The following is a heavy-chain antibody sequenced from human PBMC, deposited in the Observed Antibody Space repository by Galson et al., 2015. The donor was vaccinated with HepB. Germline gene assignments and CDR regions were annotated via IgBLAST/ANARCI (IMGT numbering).Heavy chain of an antibody. D-gene: IGHD4-17*01. J-gene: IGHJ3*02. V-gene: IGHV3-30*03. CDR3: ARDGPPRCAFDI. CDR2: ISNDGSVK. Sequence: SLRLSCAASRFTFTRYGMHWVRQAPGKGLEWLAFISNDGSVKHNANSVKGRFTISRDNSRNTLYLQMNSLRPEDTAVYYCARDGPPRCAFDIWGQGTMVTVSS. CDR1: RFTFTRYG.